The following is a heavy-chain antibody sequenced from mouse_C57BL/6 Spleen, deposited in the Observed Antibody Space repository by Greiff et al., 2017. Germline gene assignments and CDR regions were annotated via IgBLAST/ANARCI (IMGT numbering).Heavy chain of an antibody. Sequence: QVQLQQSGAELVKPGASVKISCTASGYAFSSYWMNWVKQRPGQGLEWIGQIYPGDGDTNYNGKFQGKATLTADKSSSTTYMQLSSLTSEYSAVYFCARERDERGGFAYWGQGTLVTVSA. CDR3: ARERDERGGFAY. CDR1: GYAFSSYW. J-gene: IGHJ3*01. CDR2: IYPGDGDT. V-gene: IGHV1-80*01.